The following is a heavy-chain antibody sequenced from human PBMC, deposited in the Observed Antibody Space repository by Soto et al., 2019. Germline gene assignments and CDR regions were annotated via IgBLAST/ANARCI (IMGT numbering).Heavy chain of an antibody. J-gene: IGHJ4*02. Sequence: PGGSLRLSCAASGFTFSSYWMHWVRQAPGKGLVWVSRINSDGSSTSYADSVKGRFTISRDNAKNTLSLQMNSLRVEDTAVYYCVRGELRPRFDYWGQGTLVTVSS. CDR2: INSDGSST. CDR3: VRGELRPRFDY. CDR1: GFTFSSYW. D-gene: IGHD1-7*01. V-gene: IGHV3-74*01.